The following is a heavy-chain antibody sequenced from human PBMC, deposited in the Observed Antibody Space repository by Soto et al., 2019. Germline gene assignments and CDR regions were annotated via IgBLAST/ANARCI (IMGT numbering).Heavy chain of an antibody. V-gene: IGHV3-30*18. CDR3: ANERMGAGVRGYFDY. Sequence: QVQLVESGGGVVQPGKSLRLSCAGSGFTFSSYGMDWVRQAPGKGLEWVAVISYDGSNKYYADSVKGRFTISRDNSKNTLYLQMSSLRADDTAVYYCANERMGAGVRGYFDYWGQGTLVTVSS. CDR2: ISYDGSNK. CDR1: GFTFSSYG. J-gene: IGHJ4*02. D-gene: IGHD3-10*01.